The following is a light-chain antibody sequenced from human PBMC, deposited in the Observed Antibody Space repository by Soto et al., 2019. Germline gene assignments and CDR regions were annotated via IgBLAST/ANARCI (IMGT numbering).Light chain of an antibody. J-gene: IGKJ1*01. CDR2: GAS. CDR1: QSIRSNY. Sequence: ETVLTQSPGTLSLSPGERATLSCRASQSIRSNYLAWYRQTPGQAPRLLIYGASNRATGIPDRFSGSGSGTDFSLIISRLEPEDFALYYCQQYGSSPWTFGQGNKVELK. V-gene: IGKV3-20*01. CDR3: QQYGSSPWT.